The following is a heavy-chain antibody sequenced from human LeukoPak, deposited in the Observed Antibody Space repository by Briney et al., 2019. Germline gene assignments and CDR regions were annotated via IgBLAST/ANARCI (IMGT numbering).Heavy chain of an antibody. CDR3: ASTIFGVVSPFDY. CDR2: ISYDGSNK. D-gene: IGHD3-3*01. CDR1: GFTFSSYA. Sequence: QPGGSLRLSCAASGFTFSSYAMHWVRQAPGKGLEWVAVISYDGSNKYYADSVKGRFTISRDNSKNTLYLQMNSLRAEDTAVYYCASTIFGVVSPFDYWGQGTLVTVSS. V-gene: IGHV3-30-3*01. J-gene: IGHJ4*02.